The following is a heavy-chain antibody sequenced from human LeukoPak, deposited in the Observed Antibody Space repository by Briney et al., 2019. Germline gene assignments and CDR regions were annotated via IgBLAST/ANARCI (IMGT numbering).Heavy chain of an antibody. J-gene: IGHJ4*02. CDR1: GYTFTGYY. CDR2: INPNSGGT. V-gene: IGHV1-2*02. D-gene: IGHD6-6*01. Sequence: ASVKVSCKASGYTFTGYYMHWVRQAPGQGLEWMGWINPNSGGTNYAQKFQGRVTMTRDTSISTAYMELSRLRSDDTAVYYCARGGLAGQVERIAARLGYWGQGTLVTVSS. CDR3: ARGGLAGQVERIAARLGY.